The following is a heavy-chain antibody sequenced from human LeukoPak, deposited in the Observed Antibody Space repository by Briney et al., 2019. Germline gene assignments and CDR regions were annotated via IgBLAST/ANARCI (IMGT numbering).Heavy chain of an antibody. CDR3: AIRGIAAAGKGEYFDY. Sequence: GGSLRLSCAASGLTVSSNYMSWVRQAPGKGLDWGSVIYSGGSTYYADSVKGRFTISRDNSKNTLYLQMNSLRAEDTAVYYCAIRGIAAAGKGEYFDYWGQGTLVTVSS. CDR1: GLTVSSNY. V-gene: IGHV3-53*01. CDR2: IYSGGST. J-gene: IGHJ4*02. D-gene: IGHD6-13*01.